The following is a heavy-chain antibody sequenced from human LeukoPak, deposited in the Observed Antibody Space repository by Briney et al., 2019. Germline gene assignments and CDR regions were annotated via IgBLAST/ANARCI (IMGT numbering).Heavy chain of an antibody. CDR1: GGSFSGYY. J-gene: IGHJ4*02. CDR2: INHSGST. Sequence: NTSETLSLTCAVYGGSFSGYYWSWIRHPPGKGREWIGEINHSGSTNYNPSLKSRVTISVDTSKNQFSLKLSSVTAADTAVYYCARDRGYDYVWGSYRPFDYWGQGTLVTVSS. CDR3: ARDRGYDYVWGSYRPFDY. D-gene: IGHD3-16*02. V-gene: IGHV4-34*01.